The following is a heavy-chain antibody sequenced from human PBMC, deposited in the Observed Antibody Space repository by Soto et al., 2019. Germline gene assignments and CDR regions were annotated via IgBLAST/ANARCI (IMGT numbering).Heavy chain of an antibody. Sequence: EASVKVSCKASGYTFTSYDINWLRQATGQGLEWMGWMNPNSGNTGYAQKFQGRVTMTRNTSISTAYMELSSLRSEDTAVYYCARGGGGYDFTLMDVWGQGTTVTVSS. D-gene: IGHD5-12*01. CDR1: GYTFTSYD. CDR2: MNPNSGNT. J-gene: IGHJ6*02. CDR3: ARGGGGYDFTLMDV. V-gene: IGHV1-8*01.